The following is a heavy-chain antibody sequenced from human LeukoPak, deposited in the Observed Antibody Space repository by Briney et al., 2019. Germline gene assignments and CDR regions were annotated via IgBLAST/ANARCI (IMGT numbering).Heavy chain of an antibody. V-gene: IGHV3-74*01. J-gene: IGHJ4*02. D-gene: IGHD4-11*01. CDR3: ARGRNGPFDY. Sequence: GGSLRLSCAASGFTFDDYGMSWVRQTPGKGLVWVSRINTDGSTTTYADSVKGRFTISRDNAKNTLYLQMNSLRAEDTAVYYCARGRNGPFDYWGQGTLVTVSS. CDR2: INTDGSTT. CDR1: GFTFDDYG.